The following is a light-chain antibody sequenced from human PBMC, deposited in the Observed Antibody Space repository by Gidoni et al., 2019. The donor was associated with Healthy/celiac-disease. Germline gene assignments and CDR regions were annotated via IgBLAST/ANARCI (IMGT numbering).Light chain of an antibody. V-gene: IGKV3-15*01. CDR3: QQYNNWPPKT. J-gene: IGKJ2*01. Sequence: EIVMTQSPATLSVSPGERATLSCRASQSVSSNLAWYQQKPGQAPRLLIYGASTRATGIPARCSGSGSGTEFTLTISSLQSEDFAVYYCQQYNNWPPKTFGPGAKLEIK. CDR2: GAS. CDR1: QSVSSN.